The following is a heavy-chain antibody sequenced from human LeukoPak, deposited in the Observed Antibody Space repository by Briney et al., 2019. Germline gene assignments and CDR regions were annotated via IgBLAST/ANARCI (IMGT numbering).Heavy chain of an antibody. Sequence: GGSLRLSCAASGFTFSRYWMHWVRQAPGKGLVWVSRINSDGSSTSYADSVKGRFTISRDNAKNTLYLQMNSLRAEDTAVYYCARVDCSGGGRCAPFDYWGQGTLVTVSS. D-gene: IGHD2-15*01. V-gene: IGHV3-74*01. CDR1: GFTFSRYW. CDR3: ARVDCSGGGRCAPFDY. CDR2: INSDGSST. J-gene: IGHJ4*02.